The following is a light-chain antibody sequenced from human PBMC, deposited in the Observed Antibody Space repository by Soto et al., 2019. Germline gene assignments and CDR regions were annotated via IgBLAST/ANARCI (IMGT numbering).Light chain of an antibody. Sequence: DIQLTQSPSFLSASVGDRVTITCRASQGISSYLAWYQQKPGKAPKLLIYAASTLQSGVPSRFSGSGPGTEFTLTISSLQPEDFATYYCQQLNSYPLFFGPGTKVDIK. J-gene: IGKJ3*01. V-gene: IGKV1-9*01. CDR1: QGISSY. CDR2: AAS. CDR3: QQLNSYPLF.